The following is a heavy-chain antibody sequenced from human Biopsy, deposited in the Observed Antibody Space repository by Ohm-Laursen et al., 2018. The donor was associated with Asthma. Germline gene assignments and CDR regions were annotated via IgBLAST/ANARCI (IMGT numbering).Heavy chain of an antibody. V-gene: IGHV3-74*01. CDR2: INVEGTTT. D-gene: IGHD3-22*01. J-gene: IGHJ4*02. CDR3: AKARIHHFYDSSGYYQHD. CDR1: RFTYE. Sequence: SLRLSCTASRFTYEMHWVRQAPGKGLVWVSRINVEGTTTNYADSVKGRFTISRDNAKNTLYLQMNSLRAEGTAVYYCAKARIHHFYDSSGYYQHDWGQGTLVTVSS.